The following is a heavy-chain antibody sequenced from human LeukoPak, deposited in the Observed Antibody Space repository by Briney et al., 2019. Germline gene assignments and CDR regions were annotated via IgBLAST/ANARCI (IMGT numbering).Heavy chain of an antibody. CDR2: IIPILGIA. CDR1: GGTFSSYA. CDR3: ASHIAARPADFFDY. J-gene: IGHJ4*02. V-gene: IGHV1-69*04. Sequence: ASVKVSCKASGGTFSSYAISWVRPAPGQGLEWMGRIIPILGIANYAQKFQGRVTITADKSTSTAYMELSSLRSEDTAVYYCASHIAARPADFFDYWGQGTLVTVSS. D-gene: IGHD6-6*01.